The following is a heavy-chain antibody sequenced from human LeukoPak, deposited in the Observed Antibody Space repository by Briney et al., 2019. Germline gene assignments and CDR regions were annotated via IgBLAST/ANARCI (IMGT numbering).Heavy chain of an antibody. J-gene: IGHJ4*02. D-gene: IGHD2-2*01. CDR2: VSYSGTT. V-gene: IGHV4-39*01. CDR1: GGSVSSSSFF. CDR3: AKLTCSSTFCPLDY. Sequence: SETLSLTCTVSGGSVSSSSFFWAWIRQPPGKGLEWIGTVSYSGTTYYSPSLKSRVTISVDTSKNQFSLRLTSVTAADTALYYCAKLTCSSTFCPLDYWGQGTLVTVSS.